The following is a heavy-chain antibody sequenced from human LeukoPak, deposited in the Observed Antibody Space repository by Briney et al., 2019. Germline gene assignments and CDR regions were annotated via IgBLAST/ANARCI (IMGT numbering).Heavy chain of an antibody. CDR1: GFTFSTYA. D-gene: IGHD3-22*01. Sequence: GGSLRLSCAASGFTFSTYAMDWVRQAPGKGLEWVSSISGSSGSTYYADSVKGRFTISRDNSKNTLYLQMNSLRAEDTAVYYCAKGNYYDSSGSHGYWGQGTLVTVSS. J-gene: IGHJ4*02. CDR2: ISGSSGST. V-gene: IGHV3-23*01. CDR3: AKGNYYDSSGSHGY.